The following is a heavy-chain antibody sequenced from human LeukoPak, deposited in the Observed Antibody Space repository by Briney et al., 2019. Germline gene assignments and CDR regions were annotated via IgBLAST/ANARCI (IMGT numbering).Heavy chain of an antibody. J-gene: IGHJ4*02. CDR1: GFTFSSYE. CDR2: ISSRGSAI. V-gene: IGHV3-48*03. CDR3: ARGYYDAPGY. Sequence: GGSLRLSCAASGFTFSSYEMNWVRQAPGKGLEWVSHISSRGSAIFYADSVKGQFTISRDNAKNSLYLQMNSLRAEDTAVYYCARGYYDAPGYWGQGTLVTVSS. D-gene: IGHD3-22*01.